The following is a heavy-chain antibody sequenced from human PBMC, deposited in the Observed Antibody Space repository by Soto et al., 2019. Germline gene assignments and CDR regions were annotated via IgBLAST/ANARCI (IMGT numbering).Heavy chain of an antibody. CDR3: AREVSAFDY. J-gene: IGHJ4*02. Sequence: QVQLVQSGAEVEKPGASVKVSCKASGYTFTSHFVHWVRQAPGQGLEWMGIINPSDGGTTYAQKFQGRVTMTRDTSTSKVYMELSSLRSEDTAVYYCAREVSAFDYWGQGTLVTVSS. V-gene: IGHV1-46*01. D-gene: IGHD4-4*01. CDR1: GYTFTSHF. CDR2: INPSDGGT.